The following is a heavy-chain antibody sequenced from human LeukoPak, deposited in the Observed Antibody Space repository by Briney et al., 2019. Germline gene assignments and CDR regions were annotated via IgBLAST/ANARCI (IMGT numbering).Heavy chain of an antibody. CDR2: IFHSGST. CDR3: ARLRLSGGSFSVGWFDP. D-gene: IGHD1-26*01. Sequence: ASETLSLTCAVSGDSISSGNWWNWVRQPPGKGLEWIGEIFHSGSTNYKPSLKSRVTISLDKSKNHFSLKLTSVTAADTAVYYCARLRLSGGSFSVGWFDPWGQGIQVTVSS. J-gene: IGHJ5*02. CDR1: GDSISSGNW. V-gene: IGHV4-4*02.